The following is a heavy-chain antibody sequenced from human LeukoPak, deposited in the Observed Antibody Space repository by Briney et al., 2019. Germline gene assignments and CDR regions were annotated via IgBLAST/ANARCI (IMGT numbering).Heavy chain of an antibody. CDR1: GYTLTELS. D-gene: IGHD3-10*01. Sequence: ASVKVSCKVSGYTLTELSMHWVRQAPGKGLEWMGGFDPEDGETIYAQKFQGRVTMTEDTSTDTAYMELSSLRSEDTAVYYCATAAVVRGVIPREHYYYYYMDVWGKGTPVTVSS. CDR3: ATAAVVRGVIPREHYYYYYMDV. V-gene: IGHV1-24*01. J-gene: IGHJ6*03. CDR2: FDPEDGET.